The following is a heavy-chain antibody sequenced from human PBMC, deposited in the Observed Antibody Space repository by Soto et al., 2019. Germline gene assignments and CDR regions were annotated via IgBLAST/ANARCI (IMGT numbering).Heavy chain of an antibody. V-gene: IGHV3-9*01. CDR3: ATDNPGRYGDYDSTWFEL. J-gene: IGHJ5*01. CDR1: EFSIDDFD. D-gene: IGHD4-17*01. CDR2: ISWDSGKI. Sequence: RSLILSCSSSEFSIDDFDMHWARQSPGKCLEWVSSISWDSGKIGSADSATGRFSVSRDHAKSPLFLQMSSLKPDDPAFYFYATDNPGRYGDYDSTWFELWGQGTLVTVSS.